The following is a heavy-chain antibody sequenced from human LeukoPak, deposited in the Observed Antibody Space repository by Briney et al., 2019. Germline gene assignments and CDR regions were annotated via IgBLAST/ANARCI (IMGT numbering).Heavy chain of an antibody. Sequence: GGSLRRAWSASGFTFSSYAMHWVLQAPGNGLEWVAVISYDGSNKYYADSVKGRFTISRDNSKNTLYLQMNRLRAEDTAVYYCARDPAAYSSSWYPKYWGQGTLVTVSS. CDR1: GFTFSSYA. D-gene: IGHD6-13*01. CDR3: ARDPAAYSSSWYPKY. CDR2: ISYDGSNK. V-gene: IGHV3-30*04. J-gene: IGHJ1*01.